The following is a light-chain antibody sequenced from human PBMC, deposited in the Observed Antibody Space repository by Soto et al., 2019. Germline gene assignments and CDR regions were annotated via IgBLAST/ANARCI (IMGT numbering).Light chain of an antibody. CDR2: AAS. V-gene: IGKV1-39*01. CDR1: QSISNY. CDR3: QQSFSTPGGT. Sequence: DIQMTQSPSSLSASVGDRVTITCRASQSISNYLNWYQQKPGKAPKLLIYAASSLQSGVPSRFSGSGSGTDFTLTISSLQPEDFAAYYCQQSFSTPGGTFGQGTKVEIK. J-gene: IGKJ1*01.